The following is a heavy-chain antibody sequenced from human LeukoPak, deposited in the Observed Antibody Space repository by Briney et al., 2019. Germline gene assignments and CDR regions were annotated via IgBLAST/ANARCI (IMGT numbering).Heavy chain of an antibody. V-gene: IGHV1-46*01. CDR1: GYTFTSYY. CDR2: INPSGGGT. CDR3: ARDMLAVPSNWFDP. Sequence: GASVKVSCKASGYTFTSYYIHWVRQAPGQGLEWMGVINPSGGGTSYAQKFQGRVTMTRDTSTSTVYMDLRSLRSEDTAVYFCARDMLAVPSNWFDPWGQGTLATVSS. J-gene: IGHJ5*02. D-gene: IGHD2-8*01.